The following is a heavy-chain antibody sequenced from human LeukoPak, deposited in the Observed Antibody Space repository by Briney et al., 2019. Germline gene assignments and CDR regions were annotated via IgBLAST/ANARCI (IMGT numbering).Heavy chain of an antibody. CDR1: GGSFSGYY. CDR3: ARGLLWFGELLKAVDQGFDY. CDR2: INHSGST. Sequence: SETLSLTCAVYGGSFSGYYWSWIRQPPGKGLEWIGEINHSGSTNYNPSLKSRVTISVDTSKNQFSLKLSSVTAADTAVYYCARGLLWFGELLKAVDQGFDYWGQGTLVTVSS. D-gene: IGHD3-10*01. V-gene: IGHV4-34*01. J-gene: IGHJ4*02.